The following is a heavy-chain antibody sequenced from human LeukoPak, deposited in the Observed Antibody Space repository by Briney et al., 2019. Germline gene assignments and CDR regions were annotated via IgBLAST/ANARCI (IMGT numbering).Heavy chain of an antibody. J-gene: IGHJ2*01. CDR2: INWNGGST. D-gene: IGHD1-26*01. Sequence: GGSLRLSCAASGFTFDDYGMSWVRQAPGKGLEWVSGINWNGGSTGYADSVKGRFTVSRDNAANSLYLQMSNLGVEDTAVYSCARAGVTNLLGETYWYFDLWGRGTLVTVSS. CDR3: ARAGVTNLLGETYWYFDL. CDR1: GFTFDDYG. V-gene: IGHV3-20*04.